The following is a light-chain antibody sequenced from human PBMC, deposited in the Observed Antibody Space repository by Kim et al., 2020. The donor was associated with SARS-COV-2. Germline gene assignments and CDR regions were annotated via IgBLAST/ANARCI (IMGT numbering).Light chain of an antibody. CDR2: RNN. V-gene: IGLV10-54*04. J-gene: IGLJ3*02. CDR1: SNNIGDQG. CDR3: SAWDDSLKAWV. Sequence: RQTATLPCTGNSNNIGDQGVAWLQQHQGHPPKLLSYRNNKRPSGIAERFSASRSGNAAFLTITGLQPEDEADYYCSAWDDSLKAWVFGGGTKLTVL.